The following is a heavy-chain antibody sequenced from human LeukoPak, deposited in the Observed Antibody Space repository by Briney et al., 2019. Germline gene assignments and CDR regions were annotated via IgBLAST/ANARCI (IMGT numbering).Heavy chain of an antibody. CDR2: IRQDDSEK. V-gene: IGHV3-7*01. Sequence: GGSLRLSCSASGFTFSDYWMMWVRQAPGKGLEWVGNIRQDDSEKNYVDSVKGRFTISRDNAKFSLYLQMNSMRAEDTAIYYCATDRKVGTWDPRFNYWGQGTLVTVSS. CDR1: GFTFSDYW. CDR3: ATDRKVGTWDPRFNY. J-gene: IGHJ4*02. D-gene: IGHD4-23*01.